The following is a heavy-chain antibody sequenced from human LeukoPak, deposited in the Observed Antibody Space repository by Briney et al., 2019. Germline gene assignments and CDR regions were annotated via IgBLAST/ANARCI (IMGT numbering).Heavy chain of an antibody. J-gene: IGHJ6*04. V-gene: IGHV3-30*04. CDR3: AREAPDRYYYYGMDV. D-gene: IGHD1-14*01. Sequence: GGSLRLSCAASGFTFSSYAMHSVRQAPGNGRECVAFILYDGSNKYYADSVKGRFTISRDNSKNTLYLQMNSLRAEDTAVYYCAREAPDRYYYYGMDVWGKGTTVTVSS. CDR2: ILYDGSNK. CDR1: GFTFSSYA.